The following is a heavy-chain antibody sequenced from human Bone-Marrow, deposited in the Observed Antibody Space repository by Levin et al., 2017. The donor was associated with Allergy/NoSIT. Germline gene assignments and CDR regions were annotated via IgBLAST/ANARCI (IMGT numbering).Heavy chain of an antibody. CDR2: IKSKTDGGTT. J-gene: IGHJ6*03. CDR1: GFTFSNAW. V-gene: IGHV3-15*01. D-gene: IGHD2-2*01. CDR3: TTYCSSTSCYASYYMDG. Sequence: GGSLRLSCAASGFTFSNAWMSWVRQAPGKGLEWVGRIKSKTDGGTTDYAAPVKGRFTISRDDSKNTLYLQMNSLKTEDTAVYYCTTYCSSTSCYASYYMDGWGKGTTVTVSS.